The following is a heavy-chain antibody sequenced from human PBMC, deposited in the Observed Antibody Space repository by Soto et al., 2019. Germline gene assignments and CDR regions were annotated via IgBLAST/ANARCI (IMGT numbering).Heavy chain of an antibody. J-gene: IGHJ5*02. CDR3: ARTFVDGMAGFGP. CDR2: ISSGGTYT. D-gene: IGHD2-15*01. CDR1: GFTLSTYW. Sequence: GGSLRLSCAASGFTLSTYWMHWVRQVPGKGLVWVSRISSGGTYTNYADSVKGRFTISRDSARNTLFLQMNCLTGEDTAVYYCARTFVDGMAGFGPWGQGTLVTVSS. V-gene: IGHV3-74*01.